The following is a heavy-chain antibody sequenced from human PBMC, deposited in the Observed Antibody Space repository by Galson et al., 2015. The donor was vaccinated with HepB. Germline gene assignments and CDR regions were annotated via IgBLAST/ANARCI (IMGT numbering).Heavy chain of an antibody. J-gene: IGHJ4*02. V-gene: IGHV3-33*01. Sequence: SLRLSCAASGFTFSTYGLHWVRQAPGKGLEWVSVICGDGTTKYYADSVKGRFTISRDNSKSTLYRQMNSLRAEDTAVYYCATELRNNSGWVALGSWGQGTLVTVSS. CDR2: ICGDGTTK. D-gene: IGHD6-19*01. CDR3: ATELRNNSGWVALGS. CDR1: GFTFSTYG.